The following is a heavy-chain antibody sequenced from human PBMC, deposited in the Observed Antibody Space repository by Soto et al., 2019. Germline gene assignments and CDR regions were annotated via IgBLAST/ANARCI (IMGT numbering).Heavy chain of an antibody. J-gene: IGHJ4*01. CDR3: LNTWYS. Sequence: GGSLRLSCAASGFTFSSYAMHWVRQAPGKGLEWVAVISYDGSNKYYAAYVKGRFTISRDDSEQTLYLQMNSLNNDDTAVYYCLNTWYSWGQGTLVTVSS. CDR1: GFTFSSYA. D-gene: IGHD6-13*01. V-gene: IGHV3-30*14. CDR2: ISYDGSNK.